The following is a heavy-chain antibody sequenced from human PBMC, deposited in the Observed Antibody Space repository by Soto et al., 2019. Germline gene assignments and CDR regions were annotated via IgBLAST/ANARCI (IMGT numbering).Heavy chain of an antibody. CDR1: GGSLRNYY. CDR2: IYYSGTT. CDR3: AISNYSAY. D-gene: IGHD3-16*02. Sequence: SETLSLTCTVSGGSLRNYYWSWFRQPPGKRLEWIGYIYYSGTTNYNPSLKSRVTISVDTSKNQFSLKLRSVTAADTAVYYCAISNYSAYWGQGTLDTVSA. V-gene: IGHV4-59*08. J-gene: IGHJ4*02.